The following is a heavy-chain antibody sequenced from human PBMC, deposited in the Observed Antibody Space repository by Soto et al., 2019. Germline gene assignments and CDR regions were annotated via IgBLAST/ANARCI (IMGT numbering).Heavy chain of an antibody. Sequence: ASVKVSCKASGGTFSSYAISWVRQAPGQGLEWMGGIIPIFGTANYAQKFQGRVTITADESTSTAYMELSSLRSEDTAVYYCARIVLSGDDRSFQHWGQGTLVTVSS. CDR3: ARIVLSGDDRSFQH. V-gene: IGHV1-69*13. D-gene: IGHD4-17*01. CDR1: GGTFSSYA. CDR2: IIPIFGTA. J-gene: IGHJ1*01.